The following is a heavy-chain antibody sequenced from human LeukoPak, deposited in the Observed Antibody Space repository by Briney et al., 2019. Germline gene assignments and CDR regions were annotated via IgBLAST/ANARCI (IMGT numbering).Heavy chain of an antibody. CDR1: GFTSSGSA. Sequence: GGSLRLSCAASGFTSSGSAMPWVRPASGKGPGWVGRIRSKANSYATAYAASVKGRFTISRDDSKNTAYLQMNSLKTEDTAVYYCTRGSQPVGSYYYYGMDVWGQGTTVTVSS. D-gene: IGHD2-15*01. CDR2: IRSKANSYAT. CDR3: TRGSQPVGSYYYYGMDV. V-gene: IGHV3-73*01. J-gene: IGHJ6*02.